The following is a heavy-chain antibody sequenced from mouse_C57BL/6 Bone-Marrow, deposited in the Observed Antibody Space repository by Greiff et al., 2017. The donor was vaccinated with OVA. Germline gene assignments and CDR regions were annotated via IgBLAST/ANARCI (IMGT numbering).Heavy chain of an antibody. CDR3: ARRPDY. CDR2: ISSGGSYT. V-gene: IGHV5-6*02. CDR1: GFTFSSYG. J-gene: IGHJ2*01. Sequence: EVMLVESGGDLVKPGGSLKLSCAASGFTFSSYGMSWVRQTPDKRLEWVATISSGGSYTYYPDSVKGRFTISRDNAKNTLYLQMSSLKSEDTAMYYCARRPDYWGQGTTLTVSS.